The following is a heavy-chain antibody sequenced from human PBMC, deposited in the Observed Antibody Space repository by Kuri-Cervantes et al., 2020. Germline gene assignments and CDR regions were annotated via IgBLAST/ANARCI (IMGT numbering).Heavy chain of an antibody. D-gene: IGHD6-19*01. Sequence: GESLKISCAASGFTFSSYAMTWVRQAPGKGLEWVSAISGSGGSTYYADSVKGRFTISRDNSKNTLYPQMNSLRAEDTAVYYCAKGGSGWYYFDYWGQGTLVTVSS. J-gene: IGHJ4*02. CDR3: AKGGSGWYYFDY. CDR2: ISGSGGST. CDR1: GFTFSSYA. V-gene: IGHV3-23*01.